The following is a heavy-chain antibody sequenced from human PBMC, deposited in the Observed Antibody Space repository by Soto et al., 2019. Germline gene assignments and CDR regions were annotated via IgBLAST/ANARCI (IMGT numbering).Heavy chain of an antibody. V-gene: IGHV3-21*01. D-gene: IGHD2-15*01. CDR1: GFTFSSYS. Sequence: EVQLVESGGGLVKPGGSLRLSCAASGFTFSSYSMNWVRQAPGKGLEWVSSISSSSSYVYYADSEKGRFTNSRDNAKNSLDLQMISLTDGGTAVYYGATARHETMAVAPYNWFESWGQGTLVTVSA. J-gene: IGHJ5*01. CDR2: ISSSSSYV. CDR3: ATARHETMAVAPYNWFES.